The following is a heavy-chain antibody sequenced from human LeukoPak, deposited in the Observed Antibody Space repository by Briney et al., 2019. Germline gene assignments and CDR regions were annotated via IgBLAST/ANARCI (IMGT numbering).Heavy chain of an antibody. D-gene: IGHD3-10*01. CDR2: IRYDGSNK. V-gene: IGHV3-30*02. CDR1: VFTFSLYG. Sequence: GGSLRLSCAPSVFTFSLYGMHGVRQAPGKGLEWVAFIRYDGSNKYYADSVKGRFTISRDNSKNTLYLQMNSLRAEDTAVYYCGKDRGAYYGSASYPDYWGQGTLVTVSS. CDR3: GKDRGAYYGSASYPDY. J-gene: IGHJ4*02.